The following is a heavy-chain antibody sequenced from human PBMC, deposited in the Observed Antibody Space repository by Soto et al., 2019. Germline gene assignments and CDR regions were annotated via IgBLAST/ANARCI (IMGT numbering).Heavy chain of an antibody. V-gene: IGHV1-18*01. CDR3: ARDSRPAPE. CDR2: ISAYNGNT. CDR1: GYTFTSYA. J-gene: IGHJ4*02. Sequence: QVQLVQSGAEVKKPGASVKVSCKASGYTFTSYAISWVRQAPGQGLEWMGWISAYNGNTNYAQKLQGRVTMTTDTTTSTAYMELRTLIPGDTAVDSCARDSRPAPEGGQRTVVTVSS.